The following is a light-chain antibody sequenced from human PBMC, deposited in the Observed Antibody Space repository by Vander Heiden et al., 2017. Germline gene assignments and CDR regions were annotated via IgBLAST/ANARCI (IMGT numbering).Light chain of an antibody. CDR2: STI. CDR1: TGAVTSGHY. J-gene: IGLJ2*01. CDR3: LLYYGGAQV. Sequence: QTVVTHEPSLTVSPGRTVTPTCASSTGAVTSGHYPSWFQQKPGQAPRPLIYSTINKHSWTPARFSGSLLGGKAALKLSGVQPEDEAEYYCLLYYGGAQVFGGGTKLTVL. V-gene: IGLV7-43*01.